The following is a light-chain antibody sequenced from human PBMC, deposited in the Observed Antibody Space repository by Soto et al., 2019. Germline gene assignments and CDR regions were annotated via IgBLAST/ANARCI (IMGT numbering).Light chain of an antibody. CDR1: SSDVGGYNY. CDR2: DVS. J-gene: IGLJ1*01. Sequence: QSALTQPASVSGSPGQSITISCTGTSSDVGGYNYVSWYQQHPGKAPKLMIYDVSNRPSGVSNRFSGSNSGNTASLTISGRQAEDEADYYCSSYTSSSTPLYVFGTGTKLTVL. CDR3: SSYTSSSTPLYV. V-gene: IGLV2-14*01.